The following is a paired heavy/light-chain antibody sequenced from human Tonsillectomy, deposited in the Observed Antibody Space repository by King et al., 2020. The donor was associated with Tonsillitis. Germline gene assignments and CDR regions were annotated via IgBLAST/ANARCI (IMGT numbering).Heavy chain of an antibody. Sequence: EEHLVETGGGLMQPGGSLRLSCAPSGFSVSNNYMNWVRQAPGKGLEWVSIINRDGSTYYADSVKGRFTFSRDNSRNTLYLQMNSLRAEDTAVYYCARDGPPGLGERRWAFDIWGPGTMVNVSS. J-gene: IGHJ3*02. V-gene: IGHV3-53*02. CDR3: ARDGPPGLGERRWAFDI. CDR1: GFSVSNNY. CDR2: INRDGST. D-gene: IGHD3-10*01.
Light chain of an antibody. CDR2: EVI. Sequence: QSALTQPASVSGSPGQSITISCTGTSSDVGGYSLVSWYQRHPGKAPKLIIFEVIRRPSGVSNRFSGSKSGNTASLTISGLQADDEADYYCSSYAGSGTYVVFGGGTKLTVL. CDR3: SSYAGSGTYVV. J-gene: IGLJ2*01. V-gene: IGLV2-23*02. CDR1: SSDVGGYSL.